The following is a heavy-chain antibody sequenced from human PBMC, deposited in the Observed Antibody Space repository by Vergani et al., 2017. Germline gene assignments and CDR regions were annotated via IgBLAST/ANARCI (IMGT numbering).Heavy chain of an antibody. D-gene: IGHD7-27*01. CDR3: ASIEAGDGMYY. Sequence: QVQLQESGPGLVKPSQTLSLTCTVSGGSISSGSYYWSWIRQPAGKGLEWIGRIYTSGSTNYNPSLKSPVTISVDTSKNQFSLKLSSVSAADTAVYYCASIEAGDGMYYWGQGTLVTVSS. V-gene: IGHV4-61*02. CDR1: GGSISSGSYY. J-gene: IGHJ4*02. CDR2: IYTSGST.